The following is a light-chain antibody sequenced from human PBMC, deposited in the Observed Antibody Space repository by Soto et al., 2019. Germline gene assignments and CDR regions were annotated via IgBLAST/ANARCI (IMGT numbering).Light chain of an antibody. CDR2: GAS. J-gene: IGKJ5*01. Sequence: EIVLTQSPGTLALAPGERATLSCRASQSVNSRLAWYQHKPGQAPRLLIYGASSRATGIQDRLSGRGSGKDFTRNSSRLEPEECAVYYCQQYGTSLSTFGQGTRLEN. CDR3: QQYGTSLST. CDR1: QSVNSR. V-gene: IGKV3-20*01.